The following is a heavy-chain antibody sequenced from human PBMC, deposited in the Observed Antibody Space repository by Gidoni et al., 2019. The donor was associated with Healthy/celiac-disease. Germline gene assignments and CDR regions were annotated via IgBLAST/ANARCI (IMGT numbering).Heavy chain of an antibody. J-gene: IGHJ6*02. CDR1: GFTFSSYA. CDR3: AKPLSMDYDFWSGYYRYYYYGMDV. D-gene: IGHD3-3*01. V-gene: IGHV3-23*01. Sequence: EVQLLESGGGLVQPGGSLRLSCAASGFTFSSYAMSWVRQAPGKGLEWVSAISGSGGSTYYADSVKGRFTISRDKSKNTLYLQMNSLRAEDTAVYYCAKPLSMDYDFWSGYYRYYYYGMDVWGQGTTVTVSS. CDR2: ISGSGGST.